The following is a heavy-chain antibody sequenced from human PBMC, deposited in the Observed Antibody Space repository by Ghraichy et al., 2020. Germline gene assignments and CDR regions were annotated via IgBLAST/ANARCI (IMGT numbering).Heavy chain of an antibody. J-gene: IGHJ6*02. D-gene: IGHD2-2*02. CDR3: TTGAGYCSSTSCYTPYYYYGMDV. CDR1: GFTFSNAW. CDR2: IKSKTDGGTT. V-gene: IGHV3-15*01. Sequence: GESLNISCAAPGFTFSNAWMSWVRQAPGKGLEWVGRIKSKTDGGTTDYAAPVKGRFTISRDDSKNTLYLQMNSLKTEDTAVYYCTTGAGYCSSTSCYTPYYYYGMDVWGQGTTVTVSS.